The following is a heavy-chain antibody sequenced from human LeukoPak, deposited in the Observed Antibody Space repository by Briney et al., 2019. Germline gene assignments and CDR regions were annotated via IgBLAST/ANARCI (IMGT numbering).Heavy chain of an antibody. Sequence: GRSLRLSCAASGFTFSNAWMSWVRQAPGKGLEWVGRIKSKTDGGTTDYAAPVKGRFTISRDDSKNTLYLQMNSLKTEDTAVYYCTTDYSGSYPSLDYWGQGTLVTVSS. CDR1: GFTFSNAW. J-gene: IGHJ4*02. CDR2: IKSKTDGGTT. CDR3: TTDYSGSYPSLDY. D-gene: IGHD1-26*01. V-gene: IGHV3-15*01.